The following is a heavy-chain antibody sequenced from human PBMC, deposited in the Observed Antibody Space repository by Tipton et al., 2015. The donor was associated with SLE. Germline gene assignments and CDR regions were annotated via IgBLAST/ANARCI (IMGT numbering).Heavy chain of an antibody. J-gene: IGHJ2*01. V-gene: IGHV4-34*01. CDR2: INHSGST. CDR1: GGSFSDCY. D-gene: IGHD3-10*01. CDR3: ARQIGAAAGRRWYFDL. Sequence: LRLSCAVYGGSFSDCYWSWIRQPPGKGLEWIGEINHSGSTNYNPSLKSRVTISVDTSKKQFSLKLSSVTAADTAVYYCARQIGAAAGRRWYFDLWGRGTLVTVSS.